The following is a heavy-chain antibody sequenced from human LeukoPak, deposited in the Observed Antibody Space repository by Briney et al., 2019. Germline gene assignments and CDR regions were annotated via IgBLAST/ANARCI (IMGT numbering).Heavy chain of an antibody. Sequence: SETLSLTCAVYGGSFSGYYWSWIRQPPGKGLEWIGEINHSGSTNYNPSLKSRVTISVDTSKNQFSLKLSSVTAADTAVYYCARLLTDVDTAMARDIWGQGTMVTVSS. CDR3: ARLLTDVDTAMARDI. CDR2: INHSGST. V-gene: IGHV4-34*01. CDR1: GGSFSGYY. D-gene: IGHD5-18*01. J-gene: IGHJ3*02.